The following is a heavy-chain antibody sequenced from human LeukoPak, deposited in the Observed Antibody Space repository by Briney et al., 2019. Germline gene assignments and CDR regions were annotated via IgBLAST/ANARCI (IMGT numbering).Heavy chain of an antibody. D-gene: IGHD6-13*01. J-gene: IGHJ6*03. CDR3: ARAGAAAGTLYYYYYMDV. CDR2: IYYSGST. CDR1: GGSLSSGDYY. Sequence: SETLSLTCTVSGGSLSSGDYYWSWIRQPPGKGLEWIGYIYYSGSTYYNPSLKSRVTIPVDTSKNQFSLKLSSVTAADTAVYYCARAGAAAGTLYYYYYMDVWGKGTTVTVSS. V-gene: IGHV4-30-4*08.